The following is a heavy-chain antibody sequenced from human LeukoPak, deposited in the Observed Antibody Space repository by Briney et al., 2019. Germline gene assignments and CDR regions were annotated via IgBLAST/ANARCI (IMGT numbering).Heavy chain of an antibody. J-gene: IGHJ6*02. CDR1: GFTFSSYW. Sequence: GGSLRLSCAASGFTFSSYWMSWVRQAPGKGLEWVANIKQDGSEKYYVDSVKGRFTISRDNAKNSLYLQMNSLRAEDTAVYYCASVEYYDSSGYYSLDYYCYGMDVWGQGTTVTVSS. D-gene: IGHD3-22*01. CDR3: ASVEYYDSSGYYSLDYYCYGMDV. V-gene: IGHV3-7*03. CDR2: IKQDGSEK.